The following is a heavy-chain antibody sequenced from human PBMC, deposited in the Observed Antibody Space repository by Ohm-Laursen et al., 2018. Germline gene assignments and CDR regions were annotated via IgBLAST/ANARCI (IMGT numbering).Heavy chain of an antibody. CDR1: GLSFINYV. Sequence: SLRLSCSASGLSFINYVMSWVRQAPGKGLEWVSSIGDSDSRTYYAGSVKGRFTISRDNSKNTLYLQMNSLRAEDTAVYYCARTFRDYYYYGMDVWGQGTTVTVSS. CDR3: ARTFRDYYYYGMDV. V-gene: IGHV3-23*01. D-gene: IGHD3-10*01. J-gene: IGHJ6*02. CDR2: IGDSDSRT.